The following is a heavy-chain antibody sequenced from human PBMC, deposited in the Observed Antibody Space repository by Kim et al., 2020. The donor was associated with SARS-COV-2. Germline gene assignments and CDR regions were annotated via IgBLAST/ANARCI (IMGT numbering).Heavy chain of an antibody. D-gene: IGHD6-13*01. Sequence: TPAHKSRVPISVDTSKNQFSLKLSSVTAADTAVYYCARQGPLSSSWYWFDPWGQGTLVTVSS. CDR3: ARQGPLSSSWYWFDP. J-gene: IGHJ5*02. V-gene: IGHV4-39*01.